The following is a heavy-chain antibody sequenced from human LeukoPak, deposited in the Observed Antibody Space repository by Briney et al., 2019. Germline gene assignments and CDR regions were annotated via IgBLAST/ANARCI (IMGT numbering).Heavy chain of an antibody. J-gene: IGHJ5*02. CDR3: AREVITMVQGDWFDP. V-gene: IGHV4-59*01. D-gene: IGHD3-10*01. Sequence: PSQTLSLTCTVSGGSISSYYWSWIRQPPGKGLEWIGYIYYSGSTNYNPSLKSRVTISVDTSKNQFSLKLSSVTAADTAVYYCAREVITMVQGDWFDPWGQGTLVTVSS. CDR2: IYYSGST. CDR1: GGSISSYY.